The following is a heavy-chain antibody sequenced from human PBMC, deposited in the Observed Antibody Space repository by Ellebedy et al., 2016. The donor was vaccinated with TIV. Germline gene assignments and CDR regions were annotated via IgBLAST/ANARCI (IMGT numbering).Heavy chain of an antibody. CDR3: ARLAPDYFDY. V-gene: IGHV5-51*01. CDR1: GYTFSTYW. CDR2: IYPGDSDT. J-gene: IGHJ4*02. Sequence: GGSLRLSCKGFGYTFSTYWIGWVRQMPGKGLEWMGIIYPGDSDTRYSPSFQGQVTISADKSISTAYLQWSSLKASDTAMYYCARLAPDYFDYWGQGTLVTVSS.